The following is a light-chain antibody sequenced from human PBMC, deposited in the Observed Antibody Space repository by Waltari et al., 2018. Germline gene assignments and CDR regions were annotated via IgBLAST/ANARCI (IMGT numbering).Light chain of an antibody. CDR2: DAS. V-gene: IGKV1-33*01. CDR3: QQFNNAWA. CDR1: QDISTF. J-gene: IGKJ1*01. Sequence: DTQMTQSPASLLASVGDTVTITCQASQDISTFFVWYQQKPGKAPELLISDASILEPGVPSRFRGSGSGSHFTLTISGLQPEDIATYYCQQFNNAWAFGPGSKV.